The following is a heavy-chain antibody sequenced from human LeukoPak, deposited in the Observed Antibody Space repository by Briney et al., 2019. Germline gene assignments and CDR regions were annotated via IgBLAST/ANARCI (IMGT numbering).Heavy chain of an antibody. V-gene: IGHV4-59*02. CDR1: GGSVSGYY. D-gene: IGHD2-15*01. CDR3: ARVYCSGGSCYYDY. J-gene: IGHJ4*02. CDR2: VYYSGST. Sequence: SETLSLTCVVSGGSVSGYYWGWIRQPPGRGLEWIGYVYYSGSTNYNPSFKSRITISVDTSKNQFSLKLSSVTAADTAVYYCARVYCSGGSCYYDYWGQGTLVTVSS.